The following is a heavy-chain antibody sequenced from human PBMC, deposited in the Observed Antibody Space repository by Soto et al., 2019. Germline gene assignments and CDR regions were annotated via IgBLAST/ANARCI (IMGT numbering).Heavy chain of an antibody. CDR3: ARPNSRSWFAAFDI. J-gene: IGHJ3*02. CDR2: INAGNGNT. CDR1: GYTFTSYA. Sequence: AASVKVSCKASGYTFTSYAMHWVRQAPGQRLEWMGWINAGNGNTKYSQKFQGRVTITRDTSASTAYMELSSLRSEDTAVYYCARPNSRSWFAAFDIWGQGTMVTVSS. D-gene: IGHD6-13*01. V-gene: IGHV1-3*01.